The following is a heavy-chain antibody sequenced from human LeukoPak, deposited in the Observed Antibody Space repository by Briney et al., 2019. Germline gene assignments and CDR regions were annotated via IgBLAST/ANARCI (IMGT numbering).Heavy chain of an antibody. D-gene: IGHD3-10*01. J-gene: IGHJ5*02. CDR1: GFTFSSYA. CDR3: ARDRTYYGSGSSPFDP. CDR2: ISYDGSNK. V-gene: IGHV3-30*04. Sequence: GRSLRLSCAASGFTFSSYAMHWVRQAPGKGLEWVAVISYDGSNKYYADSVKGRFTISRDNSKNTPYLQMNSLRAEDTAVYYCARDRTYYGSGSSPFDPWGQGTLVTVSS.